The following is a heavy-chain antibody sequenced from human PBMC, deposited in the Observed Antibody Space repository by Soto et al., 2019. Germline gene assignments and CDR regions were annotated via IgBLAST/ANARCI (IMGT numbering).Heavy chain of an antibody. J-gene: IGHJ3*02. D-gene: IGHD6-6*01. CDR2: ISSSSSYI. CDR3: ARLNIAARPDDAFDI. Sequence: GGSLRLSCAASGFTFSSYSMNWVRQAPGKGLEWVSSISSSSSYIYYADSVKGRFTISRDNAKNSLYLQMNSLRAEDTAVYYCARLNIAARPDDAFDIWGQGTMVTVSS. V-gene: IGHV3-21*01. CDR1: GFTFSSYS.